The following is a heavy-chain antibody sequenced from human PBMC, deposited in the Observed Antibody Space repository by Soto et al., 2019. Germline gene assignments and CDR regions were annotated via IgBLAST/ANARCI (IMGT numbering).Heavy chain of an antibody. CDR2: ISSDRSPTI. D-gene: IGHD2-15*01. Sequence: GGSLRLSCAASGSTFSSFGVKWVRQAPGRGLEWISYISSDRSPTIYYADSVKGRFTISRDNSKNTLYLQMNSLRAEDTAVYYCARDAPLYCSGGSCYIIWGQGTLVTVSS. J-gene: IGHJ4*02. V-gene: IGHV3-48*01. CDR3: ARDAPLYCSGGSCYII. CDR1: GSTFSSFG.